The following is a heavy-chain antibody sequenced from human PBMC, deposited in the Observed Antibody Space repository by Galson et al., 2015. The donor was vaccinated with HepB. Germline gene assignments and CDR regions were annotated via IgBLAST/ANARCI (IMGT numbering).Heavy chain of an antibody. CDR1: GFTFDTYS. CDR3: ARGLIRGYYLDS. CDR2: ISSTSSTI. J-gene: IGHJ4*02. Sequence: SLRLSCAASGFTFDTYSLNWVRQAPGRGLEWVSFISSTSSTIYYADSVRGRFTISRDNAKKSLYLQMNSLRAGDTAVYYCARGLIRGYYLDSWGQGTLVTVSS. D-gene: IGHD3-10*01. V-gene: IGHV3-48*01.